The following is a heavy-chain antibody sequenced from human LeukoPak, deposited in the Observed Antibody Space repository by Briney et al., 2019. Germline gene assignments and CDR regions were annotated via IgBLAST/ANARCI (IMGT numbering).Heavy chain of an antibody. Sequence: QPGRSLRLSCAASGVTFSSHSMHWVRQAPGKGLVWVSGISRDGTSTNYADAVKGRFTISRDNAKNTLYLQMNSLRVEDTAVYSCARGWYGPDSCGQGTLVTVSS. CDR2: ISRDGTST. CDR3: ARGWYGPDS. J-gene: IGHJ5*01. V-gene: IGHV3-74*01. CDR1: GVTFSSHS. D-gene: IGHD2-15*01.